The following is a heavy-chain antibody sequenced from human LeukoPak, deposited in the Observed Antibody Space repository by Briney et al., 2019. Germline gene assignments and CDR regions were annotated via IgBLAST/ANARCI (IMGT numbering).Heavy chain of an antibody. CDR3: ARAGNNYYYYMDV. J-gene: IGHJ6*03. CDR2: ISSSSSYI. CDR1: GFTFSGYT. Sequence: GGSLRLSCAASGFTFSGYTINWVRQAPGKGLEWVSSISSSSSYIYYADSVRGRFTISRHNAKNSLYLQMNSLRAEDTAVYYCARAGNNYYYYMDVWGKGTTVTISS. D-gene: IGHD2/OR15-2a*01. V-gene: IGHV3-21*01.